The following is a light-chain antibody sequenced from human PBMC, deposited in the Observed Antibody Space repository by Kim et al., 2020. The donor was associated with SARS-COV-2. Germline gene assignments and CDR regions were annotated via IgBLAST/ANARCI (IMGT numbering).Light chain of an antibody. J-gene: IGLJ2*01. CDR2: EDS. V-gene: IGLV6-57*03. Sequence: GHPATIPRTRTTGHSADNYVQWYQQRPSSEPPIVFYEDSERPSRVPDPFSGSLDTSPRAASLPIAGLKTEDEDDYYCQAYDISNVIFGGGTQLTVL. CDR1: TGHSADNY. CDR3: QAYDISNVI.